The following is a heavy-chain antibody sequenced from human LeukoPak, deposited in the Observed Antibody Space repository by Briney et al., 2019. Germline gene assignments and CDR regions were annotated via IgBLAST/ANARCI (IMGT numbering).Heavy chain of an antibody. CDR1: GYTFTSYA. J-gene: IGHJ6*02. Sequence: AASVKVSCKASGYTFTSYAMNWVRQAPGQGLEWMGWINTNTGNPTYAQGFTGRFVFSLDTSVSTAYLQISSLKAEDTAVYYCARAHITMVRGEYGMDVWGQGTTVTVSS. CDR2: INTNTGNP. V-gene: IGHV7-4-1*02. CDR3: ARAHITMVRGEYGMDV. D-gene: IGHD3-10*01.